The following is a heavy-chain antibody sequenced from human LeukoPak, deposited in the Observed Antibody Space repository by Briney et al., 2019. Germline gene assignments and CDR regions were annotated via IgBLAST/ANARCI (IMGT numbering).Heavy chain of an antibody. CDR2: ICSCGST. CDR1: GFTVSSNY. CDR3: ARGLAYYDILTGYYPYYFDY. V-gene: IGHV3-53*01. J-gene: IGHJ4*02. Sequence: GGSLRLSCAASGFTVSSNYMSWVRQAPGKGLGWVSGICSCGSTYYPDSVKGRFTISRDNSKNPLYLQMNSLRAEDTAVYYCARGLAYYDILTGYYPYYFDYWGQGTLVTVSS. D-gene: IGHD3-9*01.